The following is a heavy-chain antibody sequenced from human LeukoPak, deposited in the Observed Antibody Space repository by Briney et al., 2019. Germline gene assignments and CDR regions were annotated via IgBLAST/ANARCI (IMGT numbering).Heavy chain of an antibody. J-gene: IGHJ4*02. V-gene: IGHV1-69*04. CDR1: GGTFSSYA. D-gene: IGHD2-2*01. CDR2: IIPILGIA. CDR3: ARDPLKEYQLLEADY. Sequence: GASVKVSCKASGGTFSSYAISWVRQAPRQGLEWMGRIIPILGIANYAQKFQGRVTITADKSTSTAYMELSSLRSEDTAVYYCARDPLKEYQLLEADYWGQGTLVTVSS.